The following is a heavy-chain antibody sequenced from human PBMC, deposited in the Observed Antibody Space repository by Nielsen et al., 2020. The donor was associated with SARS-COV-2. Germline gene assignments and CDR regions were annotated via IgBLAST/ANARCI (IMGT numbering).Heavy chain of an antibody. D-gene: IGHD3-3*01. CDR3: ARHEANRITIFGVDYYYYGMDV. CDR2: IYYSGST. CDR1: GGSISSGGYY. Sequence: SETLSLTCTVSGGSISSGGYYWSWIRQHPGKGLEWIGYIYYSGSTYYNPSLKSRVTISVDTSKNQFSLKLSSVTAADTAVYYCARHEANRITIFGVDYYYYGMDVWGQGTTVTVSS. J-gene: IGHJ6*02. V-gene: IGHV4-31*03.